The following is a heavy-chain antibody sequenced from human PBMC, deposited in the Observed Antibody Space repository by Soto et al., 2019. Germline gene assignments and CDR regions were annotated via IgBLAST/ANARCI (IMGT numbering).Heavy chain of an antibody. CDR2: ISITSSYI. CDR1: GFTFSSYT. Sequence: LRLSFAASGFTFSSYTMDWVRQAPGKGLQWVSSISITSSYIYYADSVKGRFAISRDNTQNSLYLQMNSLRAEDTAVYYCARGAIRGYSYGYSDYWGQGTLVTVSS. J-gene: IGHJ4*02. D-gene: IGHD5-18*01. CDR3: ARGAIRGYSYGYSDY. V-gene: IGHV3-21*01.